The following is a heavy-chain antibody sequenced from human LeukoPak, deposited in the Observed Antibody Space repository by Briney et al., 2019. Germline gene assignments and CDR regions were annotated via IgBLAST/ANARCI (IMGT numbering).Heavy chain of an antibody. V-gene: IGHV4-4*07. J-gene: IGHJ5*02. CDR1: GGSISSYY. Sequence: PSETLSLTCTVSGGSISSYYWSWIRQPAGKGLEWIGRIYTSGSTNYNPSLKSRVTMSVDTSKNQFSLKLSSATAADTAVYYCARVSSSYYGSGDWFDPWGQGTLVTVSS. D-gene: IGHD3-10*01. CDR3: ARVSSSYYGSGDWFDP. CDR2: IYTSGST.